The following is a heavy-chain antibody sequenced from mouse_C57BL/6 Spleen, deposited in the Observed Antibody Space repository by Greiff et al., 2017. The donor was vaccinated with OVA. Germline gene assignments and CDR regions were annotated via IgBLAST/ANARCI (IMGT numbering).Heavy chain of an antibody. CDR1: GYAFSSSW. J-gene: IGHJ4*01. Sequence: VKLVESGPELVKPGASVKISCKASGYAFSSSWMNWVKQRPGKGLEWIGRIYPGDGDTNYNGKFKGKATLTADKSSSTAYMQLSSLTSEDSAVYFCARYFDYGSRYYAMDYWGQGTSVTVSS. D-gene: IGHD1-1*01. V-gene: IGHV1-82*01. CDR3: ARYFDYGSRYYAMDY. CDR2: IYPGDGDT.